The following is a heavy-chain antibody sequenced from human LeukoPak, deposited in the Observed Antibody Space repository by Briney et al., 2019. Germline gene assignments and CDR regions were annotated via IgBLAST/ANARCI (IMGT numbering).Heavy chain of an antibody. Sequence: SETLSLTCTVSGGSISSYYWSWIRQPPGKGLEWIGYIYYSGSTNYNPSLKSRVTISVDTSKNQFSLKLNSVSAADTAVYHCVRHAPHEDGNKRGFDYWGQGTLVTVSS. CDR1: GGSISSYY. D-gene: IGHD2/OR15-2a*01. V-gene: IGHV4-59*08. J-gene: IGHJ4*02. CDR2: IYYSGST. CDR3: VRHAPHEDGNKRGFDY.